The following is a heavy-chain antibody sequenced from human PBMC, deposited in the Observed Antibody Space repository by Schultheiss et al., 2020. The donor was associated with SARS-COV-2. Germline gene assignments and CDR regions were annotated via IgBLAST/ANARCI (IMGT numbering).Heavy chain of an antibody. V-gene: IGHV1-69*13. D-gene: IGHD1-26*01. J-gene: IGHJ4*02. CDR2: IIPIFGTA. CDR3: ARDHNRLKWELLNFDL. Sequence: SVKVSCKASGGTFSSYAISWVRQAPGQGLEWMGGIIPIFGTANYAQKFQGRVTITADESTSTAYMELSSLRSEDTAVYYCARDHNRLKWELLNFDLWGQGTLVTVSS. CDR1: GGTFSSYA.